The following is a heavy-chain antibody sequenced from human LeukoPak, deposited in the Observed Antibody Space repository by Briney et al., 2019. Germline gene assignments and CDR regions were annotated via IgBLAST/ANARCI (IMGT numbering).Heavy chain of an antibody. CDR2: TKQDGSEK. J-gene: IGHJ4*02. Sequence: GGSLRLSCAASGFTFSSYWMSWVRQAPGKGLEWVANTKQDGSEKYYVDSVKGRFTISRDNAKNSLYLQMNSLRAEDTAVYYCARDTNRIAYYDYVWGSSDFDYWGQGTLVTVSS. CDR1: GFTFSSYW. V-gene: IGHV3-7*01. D-gene: IGHD3-16*01. CDR3: ARDTNRIAYYDYVWGSSDFDY.